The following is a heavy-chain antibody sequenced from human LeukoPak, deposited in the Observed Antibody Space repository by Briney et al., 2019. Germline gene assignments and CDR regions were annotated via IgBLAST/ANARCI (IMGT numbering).Heavy chain of an antibody. V-gene: IGHV3-43D*03. J-gene: IGHJ4*02. Sequence: GSLRLSCAASGFTLDDYAMHWVRQAPGKGLEWVSLISWDGGSTYYADSVKGRFTISRDNSKNSLYLQMNSLRAEDTALYYCAKDMAAYYYASGNIDYWGQGTLVTVSS. CDR3: AKDMAAYYYASGNIDY. CDR1: GFTLDDYA. D-gene: IGHD3-10*01. CDR2: ISWDGGST.